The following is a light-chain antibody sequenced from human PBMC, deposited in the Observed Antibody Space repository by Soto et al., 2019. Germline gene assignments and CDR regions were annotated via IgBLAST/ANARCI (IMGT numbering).Light chain of an antibody. J-gene: IGKJ2*01. CDR3: HQYNNWPPYT. CDR1: QSVSSD. V-gene: IGKV3-15*01. CDR2: GAS. Sequence: ETVMTQSPDTLSVSPGERVTLSCRASQSVSSDLAWYQQKPGQAPRLLIYGASTRATDIAARFSGSGSGTEFTLTISSLQSEDFAVYYCHQYNNWPPYTFGQGTKLEIK.